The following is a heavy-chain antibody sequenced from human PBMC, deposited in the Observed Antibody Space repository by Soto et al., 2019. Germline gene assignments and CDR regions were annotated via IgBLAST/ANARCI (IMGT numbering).Heavy chain of an antibody. V-gene: IGHV4-4*02. J-gene: IGHJ4*02. CDR2: IHHSGGT. D-gene: IGHD5-12*01. Sequence: QVQLQESGPGLVKPSGTLSLSCAVSGGSDSNNNWWSWVRQSPGNGLEWIGEIHHSGGTSYNPSLESRATLSVDKSKNELSLRLNYVTAADTALYYCTKNSDYALDYWGLGILVTVSS. CDR1: GGSDSNNNW. CDR3: TKNSDYALDY.